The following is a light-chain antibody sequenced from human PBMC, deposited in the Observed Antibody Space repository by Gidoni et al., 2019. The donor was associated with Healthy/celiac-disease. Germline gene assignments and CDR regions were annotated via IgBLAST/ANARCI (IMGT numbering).Light chain of an antibody. CDR2: KAS. Sequence: DFQMTQSPSTLSASVGDRVTITCRASQSISSWLAWYQQKPGKAPKLLIYKASSLGSGVPARFSGSGSGTEFTLTISSLQPDDFASYYCQQYNSYPLTFGGGTKVEIK. J-gene: IGKJ4*01. CDR1: QSISSW. CDR3: QQYNSYPLT. V-gene: IGKV1-5*03.